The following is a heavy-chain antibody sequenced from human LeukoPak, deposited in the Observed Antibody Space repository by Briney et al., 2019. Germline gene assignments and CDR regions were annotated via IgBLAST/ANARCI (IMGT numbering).Heavy chain of an antibody. J-gene: IGHJ4*02. V-gene: IGHV4-34*01. CDR1: GGSFSGYY. CDR3: ARGARTRIDY. Sequence: SETLSLTRAVYGGSFSGYYWSWIRQPPGKGLEWIGEINHSGSTNYNPSLKSRVTISVDTSKNQFSLKLSSVTAADTAVYYCARGARTRIDYWGQGTLVTVSS. D-gene: IGHD2-15*01. CDR2: INHSGST.